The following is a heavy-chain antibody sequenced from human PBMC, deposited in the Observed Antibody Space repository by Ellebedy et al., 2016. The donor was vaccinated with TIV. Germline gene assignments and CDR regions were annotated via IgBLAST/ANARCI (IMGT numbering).Heavy chain of an antibody. J-gene: IGHJ4*02. V-gene: IGHV1-46*01. D-gene: IGHD3-22*01. Sequence: ASVKVSCKASGYTFTSYYFYWVRQAPGQGLEWMGIINPTTDNATYAQKFQGRVTLTRDTSTSTVYMELSSLRSEDTAVYYCARGDNYYDDSSGYYYTYWGQGTLVTVSS. CDR3: ARGDNYYDDSSGYYYTY. CDR2: INPTTDNA. CDR1: GYTFTSYY.